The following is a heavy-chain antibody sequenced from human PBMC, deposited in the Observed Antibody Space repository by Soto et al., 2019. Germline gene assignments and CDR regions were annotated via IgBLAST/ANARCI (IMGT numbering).Heavy chain of an antibody. CDR3: VRDLDGSGNYYTDY. CDR1: GYNFINYG. D-gene: IGHD3-10*01. CDR2: ISVHNGNT. Sequence: GASVKVSCKASGYNFINYGITWLRESAGQGLEWMGRISVHNGNTNYAQKLQGRVTMTTDTSTSTAYMELRSLRSDDTAVYYCVRDLDGSGNYYTDYWGPGTLVTVSS. J-gene: IGHJ4*02. V-gene: IGHV1-18*01.